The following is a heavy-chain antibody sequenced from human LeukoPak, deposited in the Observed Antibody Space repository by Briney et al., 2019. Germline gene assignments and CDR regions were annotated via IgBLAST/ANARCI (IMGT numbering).Heavy chain of an antibody. Sequence: SQTLSLTCTVSGASIRSGDYYWSWIRQPPGKGLEWIGYIYDSGSTYYNPSLKSRITISVDTSENRFSLKLSSVTATDTAVYYCARGAAGYSYGWGQGTLVTVSS. J-gene: IGHJ4*02. D-gene: IGHD5-18*01. CDR3: ARGAAGYSYG. CDR2: IYDSGST. CDR1: GASIRSGDYY. V-gene: IGHV4-30-4*01.